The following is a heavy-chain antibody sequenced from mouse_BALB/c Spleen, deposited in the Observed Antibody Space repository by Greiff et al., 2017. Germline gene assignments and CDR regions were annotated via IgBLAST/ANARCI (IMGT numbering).Heavy chain of an antibody. Sequence: ESGPGLVAPSQSLSITCTVSGFSLTGYGVNWVRQPPGKGLEWLGMIWGDGSTDYNSALKSRLSISKDNSKSQVFLKMNSLQTDDTARYYCARDGDDYAWYFDVWGAGTTVTVSS. J-gene: IGHJ1*01. CDR2: IWGDGST. CDR1: GFSLTGYG. D-gene: IGHD2-4*01. V-gene: IGHV2-6-7*01. CDR3: ARDGDDYAWYFDV.